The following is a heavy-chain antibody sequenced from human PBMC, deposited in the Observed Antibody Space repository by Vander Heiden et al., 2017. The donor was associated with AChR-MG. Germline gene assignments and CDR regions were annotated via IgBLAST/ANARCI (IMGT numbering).Heavy chain of an antibody. D-gene: IGHD6-6*01. J-gene: IGHJ4*02. CDR2: IIPILGIA. V-gene: IGHV1-69*04. Sequence: QVQLVQSGAEVKKPGSAVKVSCKASGGTFSSYAISWVRHAPGQGLEWMGRIIPILGIANYAQKFQGRVTITADKSTSTAYMELSSLRSEDTAVYYCASGGYSSSSGQGDYWGQGTLVTVSS. CDR1: GGTFSSYA. CDR3: ASGGYSSSSGQGDY.